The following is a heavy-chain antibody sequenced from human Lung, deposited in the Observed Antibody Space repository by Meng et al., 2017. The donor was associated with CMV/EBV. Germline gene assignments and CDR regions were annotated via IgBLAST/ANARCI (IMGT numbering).Heavy chain of an antibody. CDR3: AVYCSSTSCHRDGTDV. Sequence: GESLKISCAASGFTFSSYSMNWVRQAPGKGLEWVSSISSSSSYIYYADSVKGRFTISRDNAKNSLYLQMNSLRAEDTAVYYCAVYCSSTSCHRDGTDVGGQGTTVTVSS. CDR2: ISSSSSYI. V-gene: IGHV3-21*01. D-gene: IGHD2-2*01. J-gene: IGHJ6*02. CDR1: GFTFSSYS.